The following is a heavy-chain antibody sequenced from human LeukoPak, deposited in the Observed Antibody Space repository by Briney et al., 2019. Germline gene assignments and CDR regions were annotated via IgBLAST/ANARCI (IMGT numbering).Heavy chain of an antibody. J-gene: IGHJ6*03. CDR2: LNWNGGST. D-gene: IGHD6-19*01. Sequence: GGSLRLSCAASGFTFDDYGMSWVRHAPGKGLEWVSGLNWNGGSTGYADSVKGRCIISRDNAKNSLYLQMNSLRAEDTAMYYCARHSIAVAGTDYYYYMDVWGKGTTVTISS. CDR1: GFTFDDYG. CDR3: ARHSIAVAGTDYYYYMDV. V-gene: IGHV3-20*04.